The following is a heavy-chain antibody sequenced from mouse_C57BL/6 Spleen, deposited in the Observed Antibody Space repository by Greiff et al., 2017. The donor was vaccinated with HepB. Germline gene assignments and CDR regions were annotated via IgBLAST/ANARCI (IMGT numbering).Heavy chain of an antibody. V-gene: IGHV5-17*01. CDR1: GFTFSDYG. Sequence: EVKLVESGGGLVKPGGSLKLSCAASGFTFSDYGMHWVRQAPEKGLEWVAYISSGSSTIYYADTVKGRFTISRDNAKNTLFLQMTSLRSEDTAMYYGARGYWDWYFDVWGTGTTVTVSS. D-gene: IGHD4-1*01. CDR3: ARGYWDWYFDV. CDR2: ISSGSSTI. J-gene: IGHJ1*03.